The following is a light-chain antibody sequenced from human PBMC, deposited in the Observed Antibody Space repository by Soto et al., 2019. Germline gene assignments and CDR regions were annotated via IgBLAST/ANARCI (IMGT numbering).Light chain of an antibody. V-gene: IGKV3-15*01. Sequence: SVSPWERATLSCRASQSVNSNLAWYQQKLGQAPRVLIYGASTRATGIPDRFSGSGSGTEFILTISSLQSEDFAVYYCQEYNTWPWTFGQGTKVDIK. J-gene: IGKJ1*01. CDR3: QEYNTWPWT. CDR2: GAS. CDR1: QSVNSN.